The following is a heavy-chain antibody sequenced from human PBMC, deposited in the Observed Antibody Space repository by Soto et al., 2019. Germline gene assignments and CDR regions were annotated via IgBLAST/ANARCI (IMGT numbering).Heavy chain of an antibody. J-gene: IGHJ6*02. CDR3: ARHGAAVLYYYGMDV. CDR1: GGSISTSTYY. D-gene: IGHD6-13*01. Sequence: SATLSLTCTVSGGSISTSTYYWGWVRQPPGKGLEWIGYIYYSGSTYYNPSLKSRVTISVDTSNNQFSLNLSSVTAADTAVYYCARHGAAVLYYYGMDVWGQGTTVTVSS. V-gene: IGHV4-39*01. CDR2: IYYSGST.